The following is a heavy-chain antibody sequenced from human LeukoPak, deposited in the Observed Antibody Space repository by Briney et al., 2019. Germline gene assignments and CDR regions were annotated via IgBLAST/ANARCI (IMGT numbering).Heavy chain of an antibody. CDR3: ARDMIFGVVIRYHFDY. J-gene: IGHJ4*02. D-gene: IGHD3/OR15-3a*01. CDR1: GYTFTGYY. CDR2: INPNSGGT. Sequence: ASVKVSCKASGYTFTGYYVHWVRQAPGQGLEWVGWINPNSGGTNYAQKFQGRVTMTRDTSISTAYMELSRLRSDNTAVYYCARDMIFGVVIRYHFDYWGQGTLVTVSS. V-gene: IGHV1-2*02.